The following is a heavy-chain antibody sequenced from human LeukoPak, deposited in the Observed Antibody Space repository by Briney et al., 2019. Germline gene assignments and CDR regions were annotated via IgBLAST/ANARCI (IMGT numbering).Heavy chain of an antibody. CDR3: ARGFSRGWPGAFDV. CDR1: GDSVSNNIAT. CDR2: TYYYRSKWSN. J-gene: IGHJ3*01. Sequence: SQTLSLTCAISGDSVSNNIATWNWIRQSPSRGLEWLGRTYYYRSKWSNDFAVSVTSRIIINPDTSKNQFSLQLSSVTPEDTAVYYCARGFSRGWPGAFDVWGPWTMVTVSS. D-gene: IGHD6-19*01. V-gene: IGHV6-1*01.